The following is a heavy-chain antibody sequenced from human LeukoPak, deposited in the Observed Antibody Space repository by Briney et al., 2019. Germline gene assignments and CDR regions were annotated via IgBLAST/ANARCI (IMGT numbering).Heavy chain of an antibody. J-gene: IGHJ4*02. Sequence: GGFLRLSCAASGFTFSSYGMHWVRQAPGKGLEWVAVISYDGSNKNYADSEKGRFTISRDISKNTLYLQMNSLGAEDTAVYYCAKRLGYYDSSEGYFDYWGQGTLVTVSS. V-gene: IGHV3-30*18. CDR2: ISYDGSNK. D-gene: IGHD3-22*01. CDR3: AKRLGYYDSSEGYFDY. CDR1: GFTFSSYG.